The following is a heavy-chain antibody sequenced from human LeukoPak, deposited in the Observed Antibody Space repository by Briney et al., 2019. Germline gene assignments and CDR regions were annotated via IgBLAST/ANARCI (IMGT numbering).Heavy chain of an antibody. V-gene: IGHV1-2*02. CDR1: GYTFTGYY. CDR3: ARVENYPLSRGGFYYYIDV. J-gene: IGHJ6*03. CDR2: INPKSGST. Sequence: ASVKVSCKASGYTFTGYYMHWVRQAPGQGLEWMGWINPKSGSTSYAQKFQGRVTMTRDTSISTAYMELSSLRSDDTAVYYCARVENYPLSRGGFYYYIDVWGKGTTVTVSS. D-gene: IGHD1-7*01.